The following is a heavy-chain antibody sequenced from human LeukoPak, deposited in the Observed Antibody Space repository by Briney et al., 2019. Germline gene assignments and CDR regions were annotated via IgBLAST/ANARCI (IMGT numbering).Heavy chain of an antibody. CDR2: ISSSSSTI. J-gene: IGHJ6*02. D-gene: IGHD3-10*01. CDR1: GFTFSSYS. CDR3: ARAGDPVALWFGELPHDYYYGMDV. V-gene: IGHV3-48*04. Sequence: GGSLRLSCAASGFTFSSYSMNWVRQAPGKGLEWVSYISSSSSTIYYADSVKGRFTISRDNAKNSLYLQMNSLRAEDTAVYYCARAGDPVALWFGELPHDYYYGMDVWGQGTTVTVSS.